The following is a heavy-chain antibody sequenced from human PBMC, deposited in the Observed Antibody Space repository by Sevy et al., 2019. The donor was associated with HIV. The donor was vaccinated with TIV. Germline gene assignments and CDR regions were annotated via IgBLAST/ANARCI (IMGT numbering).Heavy chain of an antibody. CDR3: ARVGSSGSSWYNGFDY. CDR1: GGSISSYY. J-gene: IGHJ4*02. D-gene: IGHD6-13*01. CDR2: IYTSGST. V-gene: IGHV4-4*07. Sequence: SETLSLTCTVSGGSISSYYWSWIRQPAGKGLEWIGRIYTSGSTNYNPSLKSRVTMSVDTSKSQFSLKLSSVTAADTAVYYCARVGSSGSSWYNGFDYWGQGTLVTVSS.